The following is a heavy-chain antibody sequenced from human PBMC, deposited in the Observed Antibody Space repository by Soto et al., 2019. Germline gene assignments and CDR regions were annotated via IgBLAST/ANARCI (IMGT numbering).Heavy chain of an antibody. J-gene: IGHJ6*02. CDR3: AQEGTQTPCSYSSGWFPPGSPYYYGMDV. Sequence: GGSMRLSCAAYGFTFSSYAMSWVSQAPGKGLEWVSAISGSGGSTYYADSVKGWFTISRDNSKNTLYLQMNSLCAEDTAVYYCAQEGTQTPCSYSSGWFPPGSPYYYGMDVWGQGTTVTVSS. V-gene: IGHV3-23*01. CDR1: GFTFSSYA. D-gene: IGHD6-19*01. CDR2: ISGSGGST.